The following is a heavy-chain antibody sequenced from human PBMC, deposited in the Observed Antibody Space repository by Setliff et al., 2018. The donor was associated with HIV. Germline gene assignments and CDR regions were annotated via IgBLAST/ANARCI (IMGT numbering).Heavy chain of an antibody. CDR2: IYQTGTT. V-gene: IGHV4-38-2*01. J-gene: IGHJ4*02. D-gene: IGHD2-15*01. CDR3: ARGSGRFCSGGRCSAFDY. CDR1: GFSINSGYY. Sequence: KTSETLSLTCAVSGFSINSGYYWGWIRQPPGKGLEWIGSIYQTGTTYYNPSLKSRVTISVDTSQNQFSLRLSSVTAADTAVYCCARGSGRFCSGGRCSAFDYWGQGTLVTVSS.